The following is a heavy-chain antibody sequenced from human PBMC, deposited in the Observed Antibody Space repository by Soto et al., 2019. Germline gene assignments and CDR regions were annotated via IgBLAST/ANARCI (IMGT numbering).Heavy chain of an antibody. Sequence: QVQLVESGGGVVQPGRSLRLSCAASGFTFSSYAMHWVRQAPGKGLEWVAVISYDGSNKYYADSVKGRFTISRDNSKNTLYLQMNSLRAEDTAVYYCARLVGDTTPHHHDYWGQGTLVTVSS. J-gene: IGHJ4*02. V-gene: IGHV3-30-3*01. CDR3: ARLVGDTTPHHHDY. D-gene: IGHD1-26*01. CDR2: ISYDGSNK. CDR1: GFTFSSYA.